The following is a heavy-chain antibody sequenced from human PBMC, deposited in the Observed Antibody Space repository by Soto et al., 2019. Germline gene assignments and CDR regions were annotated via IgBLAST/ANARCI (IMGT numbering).Heavy chain of an antibody. D-gene: IGHD6-6*01. CDR3: ARGARSSIAVY. CDR2: IIPIFGTA. V-gene: IGHV1-69*06. Sequence: QVQLVQSGAEVKKPGSSVKVSCKASGGTFSSYAISWVRQATGQGLEWRGGIIPIFGTANYANKFQGRFTITADKSTSKAYMELSRLRSEDTAVYYCARGARSSIAVYWGQGTLVTGSS. J-gene: IGHJ4*02. CDR1: GGTFSSYA.